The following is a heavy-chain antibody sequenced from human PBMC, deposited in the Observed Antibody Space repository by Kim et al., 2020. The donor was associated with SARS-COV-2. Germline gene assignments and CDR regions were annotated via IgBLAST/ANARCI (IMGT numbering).Heavy chain of an antibody. D-gene: IGHD2-21*02. Sequence: ASVKVSCKASGDAFSNYAVQWVRQAPGQRLEWIGWIRIGTGSTRYSQRLQGRVTITRDTSASTAFMELNSLTSEDTAVYYCMTAERTESEFDFWGQGTLVIVSS. CDR1: GDAFSNYA. V-gene: IGHV1-3*04. CDR3: MTAERTESEFDF. CDR2: IRIGTGST. J-gene: IGHJ4*02.